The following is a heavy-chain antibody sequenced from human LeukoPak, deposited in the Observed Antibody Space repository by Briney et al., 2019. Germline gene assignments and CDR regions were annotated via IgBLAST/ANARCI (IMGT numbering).Heavy chain of an antibody. CDR3: ARGFLVIQLWLNPFDP. D-gene: IGHD5-18*01. Sequence: ASVKVSCKASGYTFTGYYMHWVRQAPGQGLEWMGWINPNSGGTNYAQKFQGRVTMTRDTSISTAYMELSRLRSDDTAVYYRARGFLVIQLWLNPFDPWGQGTLVTVSS. J-gene: IGHJ5*02. CDR2: INPNSGGT. CDR1: GYTFTGYY. V-gene: IGHV1-2*02.